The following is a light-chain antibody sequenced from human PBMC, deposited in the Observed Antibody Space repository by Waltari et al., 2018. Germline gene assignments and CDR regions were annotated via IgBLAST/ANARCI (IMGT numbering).Light chain of an antibody. Sequence: QSALTQPASVSGSPGQSITISCTGTSTDLGSYNLVSWYQHHPGKAPKLMIYEVSKRPSGVSKRFSGSKSGNTASLTISGLQAEDEADYYCCSYAGSSTVVFGGGTTLTVL. V-gene: IGLV2-23*02. J-gene: IGLJ2*01. CDR1: STDLGSYNL. CDR2: EVS. CDR3: CSYAGSSTVV.